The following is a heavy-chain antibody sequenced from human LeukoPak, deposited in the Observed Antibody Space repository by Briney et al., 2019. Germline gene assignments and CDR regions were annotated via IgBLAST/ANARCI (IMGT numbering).Heavy chain of an antibody. CDR3: AITFASQITIFGVVILNDAFDI. J-gene: IGHJ3*02. V-gene: IGHV4-34*01. CDR2: INHSGST. Sequence: SETLSLTCAVYGGSYSGYYWSWIRQPPGKGLEWIGEINHSGSTYYNPSLKSRVTISVDTSKNQFSLKLSSVTAADTAVYYCAITFASQITIFGVVILNDAFDIWGQGTMVTVSS. CDR1: GGSYSGYY. D-gene: IGHD3-3*01.